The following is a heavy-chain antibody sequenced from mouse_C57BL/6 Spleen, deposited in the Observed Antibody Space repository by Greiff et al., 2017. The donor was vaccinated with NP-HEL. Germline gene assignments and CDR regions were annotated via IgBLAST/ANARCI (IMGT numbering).Heavy chain of an antibody. V-gene: IGHV1-61*01. D-gene: IGHD3-2*02. CDR3: ARGGAAQAPGY. CDR1: GYTFTSYW. CDR2: IYPSDSET. J-gene: IGHJ2*01. Sequence: VQLQQPGAELVRPGSSVKLSCKASGYTFTSYWMDWVKQRPGQGLEWIGNIYPSDSETHYNQKFKDKATLTVDKSSSTAYMQLSSLTSEDSAVYYCARGGAAQAPGYWGQGTTLTVSS.